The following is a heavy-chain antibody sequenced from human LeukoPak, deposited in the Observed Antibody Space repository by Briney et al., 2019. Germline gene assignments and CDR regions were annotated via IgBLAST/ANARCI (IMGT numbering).Heavy chain of an antibody. V-gene: IGHV3-7*01. Sequence: GGSLRLSCAASGFTFSVSWMSWVRQAPGKGLEWVGNIKEDGGVKNYVDSVKGRLTISRDNAKSSLFLQMNNLRVEDTAVYYCVKDRGWNTFDYWGQGTLVTVSS. J-gene: IGHJ4*02. CDR1: GFTFSVSW. CDR3: VKDRGWNTFDY. CDR2: IKEDGGVK. D-gene: IGHD1/OR15-1a*01.